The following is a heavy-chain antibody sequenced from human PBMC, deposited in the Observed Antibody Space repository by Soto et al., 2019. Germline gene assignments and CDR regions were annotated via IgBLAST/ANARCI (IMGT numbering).Heavy chain of an antibody. CDR3: AKDLQAYGDYNYYYYGMDV. CDR1: GFTFTTFG. Sequence: QVQLVESGGGVVQPGGSLRLSCTASGFTFTTFGIHWVRQAPGKGLEWVALISYDGHNKYYSDSVKGRFTISRDNYKNKLSLQMNSMRAEDTSVYYCAKDLQAYGDYNYYYYGMDVWGQATTVSVSS. J-gene: IGHJ6*02. CDR2: ISYDGHNK. V-gene: IGHV3-30*18. D-gene: IGHD4-17*01.